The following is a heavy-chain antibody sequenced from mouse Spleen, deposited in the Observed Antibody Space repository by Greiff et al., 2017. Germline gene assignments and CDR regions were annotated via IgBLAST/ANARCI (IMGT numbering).Heavy chain of an antibody. Sequence: EVHLVESGPGMVKPSQSLSLTCTVTGYSITSGYDWHWIRHFPGNKLEWMGYISYSGSTNYNPSLKSRISITHDTSKNHFFLKLNSVTTEDTATYYCARDQDGYPDYWGQGTTLTVSS. J-gene: IGHJ2*01. CDR1: GYSITSGYD. CDR3: ARDQDGYPDY. D-gene: IGHD2-3*01. CDR2: ISYSGST. V-gene: IGHV3-1*01.